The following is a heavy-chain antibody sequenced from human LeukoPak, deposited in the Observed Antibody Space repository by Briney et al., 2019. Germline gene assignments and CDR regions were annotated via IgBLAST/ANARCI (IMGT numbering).Heavy chain of an antibody. CDR3: ARDPHGDHPDYFDY. CDR1: GFTFSSYS. CDR2: ISSSSSYI. V-gene: IGHV3-21*01. J-gene: IGHJ4*02. D-gene: IGHD4-17*01. Sequence: GGSLRLSCAASGFTFSSYSMNWVRQAPGKGLEWVSSISSSSSYIYYADSVKGRFTISRDNAKNSLYLQMNSLRAEDTAVYHCARDPHGDHPDYFDYWGQGTLVTVSS.